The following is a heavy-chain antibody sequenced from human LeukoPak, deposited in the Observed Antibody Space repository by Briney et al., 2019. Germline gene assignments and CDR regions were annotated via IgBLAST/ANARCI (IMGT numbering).Heavy chain of an antibody. J-gene: IGHJ4*02. CDR1: GFIFRSYA. D-gene: IGHD6-19*01. CDR3: AANGDSSGWFWSY. CDR2: ITASGGDT. Sequence: GGSLRLSCAASGFIFRSYAMSWVRQAPGKGLEWVSAITASGGDTYYADSVKGRFTISRDNSKNTLSLQMSGLRAEDSAIYYCAANGDSSGWFWSYWGQGTLVTVSS. V-gene: IGHV3-23*01.